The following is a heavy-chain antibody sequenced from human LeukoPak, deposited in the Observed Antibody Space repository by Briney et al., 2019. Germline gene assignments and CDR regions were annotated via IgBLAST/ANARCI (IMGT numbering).Heavy chain of an antibody. Sequence: GASVKVSCKASGYTFTSYYMYWVRQAPGQGLEWMGWINPNTGGTNSAQKFQGRVTMTRDTSISTAYMELKRLSSDDTAVYFCAREGFCTGSKCPAEYWGQGTLVTVSS. D-gene: IGHD2-8*02. CDR3: AREGFCTGSKCPAEY. J-gene: IGHJ4*02. V-gene: IGHV1-2*02. CDR1: GYTFTSYY. CDR2: INPNTGGT.